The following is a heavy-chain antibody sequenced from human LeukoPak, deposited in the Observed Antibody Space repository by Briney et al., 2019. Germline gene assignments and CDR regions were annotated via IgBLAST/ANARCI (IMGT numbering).Heavy chain of an antibody. CDR3: ARGLDSSSWLNWFDP. CDR2: ISYDGSSK. D-gene: IGHD6-13*01. Sequence: HPGGSLRLSCAASGFTFNNYAMHWLRQAPGKGLEWVALISYDGSSKYYADSVKGRFTISRDNSKNTLYLQMHSLRGEDAAVYYCARGLDSSSWLNWFDPWGQGTLVTVSS. J-gene: IGHJ5*02. CDR1: GFTFNNYA. V-gene: IGHV3-30*04.